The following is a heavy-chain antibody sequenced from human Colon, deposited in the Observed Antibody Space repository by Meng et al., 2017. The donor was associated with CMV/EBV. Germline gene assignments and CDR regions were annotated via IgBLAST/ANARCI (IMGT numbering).Heavy chain of an antibody. V-gene: IGHV3-21*04. CDR2: ISSSSSYI. D-gene: IGHD6-6*01. CDR1: GFTFSSYS. CDR3: AKNLGIASSPVDY. Sequence: GESLKISCAASGFTFSSYSMNWVRQAPGKGLEWVSSISSSSSYIYYADSVKGRFTISRDNAKNSLYLQMNSLRAEDTAVYYCAKNLGIASSPVDYWGQGTLVTVSS. J-gene: IGHJ4*02.